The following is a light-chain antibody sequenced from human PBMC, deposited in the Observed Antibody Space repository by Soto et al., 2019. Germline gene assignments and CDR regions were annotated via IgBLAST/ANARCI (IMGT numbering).Light chain of an antibody. CDR1: QSVSSTY. CDR3: EQPGRSPTT. CDR2: GAS. Sequence: ERMMKQSPGTLSLFPGGIATLSCRSSQSVSSTYLAWFQQKAGQAPRLLIYGASSRATGIPDRFSGSGSGTDFTLTISRLEPKDFAVYYCEQPGRSPTTSAHGTKVDI. V-gene: IGKV3-20*01. J-gene: IGKJ1*01.